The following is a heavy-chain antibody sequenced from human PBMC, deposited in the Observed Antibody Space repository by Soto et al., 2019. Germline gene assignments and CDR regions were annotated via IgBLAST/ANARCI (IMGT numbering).Heavy chain of an antibody. Sequence: SVKVSCKASGFTFADSAVQWVRQARGQSLEWIWRLIVESGNTKSAEEFTERVSMSWDMSTSTAFMELRSLSSDDTAVYYCATANNTSPFDYWGLGTLVTVSS. CDR2: LIVESGNT. D-gene: IGHD1-26*01. J-gene: IGHJ4*02. CDR1: GFTFADSA. V-gene: IGHV1-58*01. CDR3: ATANNTSPFDY.